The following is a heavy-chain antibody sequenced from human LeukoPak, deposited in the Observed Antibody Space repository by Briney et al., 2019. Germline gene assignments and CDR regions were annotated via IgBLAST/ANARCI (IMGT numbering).Heavy chain of an antibody. Sequence: LETLSLTCAVYGGSFSGYYWSWIRQPPAKGLEWIGEINHSGSTNYNPSLKSRVTISVDTSKNQFSLKLSSVTAADTAVYYCARGGMVRGVIHDYWGQGTLVTVSS. J-gene: IGHJ4*02. CDR3: ARGGMVRGVIHDY. V-gene: IGHV4-34*01. D-gene: IGHD3-10*01. CDR1: GGSFSGYY. CDR2: INHSGST.